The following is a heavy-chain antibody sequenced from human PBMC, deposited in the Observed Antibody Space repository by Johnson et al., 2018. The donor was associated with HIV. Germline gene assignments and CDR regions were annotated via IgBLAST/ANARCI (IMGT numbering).Heavy chain of an antibody. Sequence: VQLVESGGGLVKPGGSLRLSCAASGFTFNNAWMSWVRQAPGKGLEWVGRIKSKTHGETTDYAAPGKGRFSISRDDSKNTLYLQMNSLKSEETAVYYCTTDQVDSGSYYNAFHIWGQGTTVTVSS. J-gene: IGHJ3*02. CDR2: IKSKTHGETT. D-gene: IGHD1-26*01. V-gene: IGHV3-15*01. CDR1: GFTFNNAW. CDR3: TTDQVDSGSYYNAFHI.